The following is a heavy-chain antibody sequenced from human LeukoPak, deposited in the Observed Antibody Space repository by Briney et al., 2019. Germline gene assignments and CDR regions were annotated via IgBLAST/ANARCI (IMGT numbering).Heavy chain of an antibody. CDR1: GYTFTRNY. CDR2: INPNSGGT. Sequence: ASVKVSCKASGYTFTRNYMHWVRQAPGQGLEWMGWINPNSGGTNYAQKFQGRVTMTRDTSISTAYMELSRLRSDDTAVYYCAREDYDSTKGWFDPWGQGTLVTVSS. J-gene: IGHJ5*02. CDR3: AREDYDSTKGWFDP. V-gene: IGHV1-2*02. D-gene: IGHD3-22*01.